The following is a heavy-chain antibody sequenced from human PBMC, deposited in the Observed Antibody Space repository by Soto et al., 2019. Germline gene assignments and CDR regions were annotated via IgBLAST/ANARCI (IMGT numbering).Heavy chain of an antibody. CDR1: GFTFSTSA. Sequence: GGSLRLSCAASGFTFSTSAMNWARQAPGKGLEWVSGITGGSGFTFYADSVKGRFTISRDDSENTLFLQMSSLRAEDTAKYYCAKSGPTNYFDFWGQGTLVTVSS. D-gene: IGHD1-26*01. CDR3: AKSGPTNYFDF. V-gene: IGHV3-23*01. CDR2: ITGGSGFT. J-gene: IGHJ4*02.